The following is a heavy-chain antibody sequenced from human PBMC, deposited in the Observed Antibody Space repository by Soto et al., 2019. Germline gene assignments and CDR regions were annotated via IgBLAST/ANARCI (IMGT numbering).Heavy chain of an antibody. V-gene: IGHV3-21*06. CDR1: GFTFTSHG. CDR2: ISSSSSYI. D-gene: IGHD2-2*01. Sequence: PGGSLRLSCAASGFTFTSHGMIWVRQPPGKGLEWVSSISSSSSYIYYADSVKGRFTISRDNAKNSLSLQMNSLRAEDTAVYFCARDRGLGYCSSASCRSYGVDVWGQGTTVTVSS. CDR3: ARDRGLGYCSSASCRSYGVDV. J-gene: IGHJ6*02.